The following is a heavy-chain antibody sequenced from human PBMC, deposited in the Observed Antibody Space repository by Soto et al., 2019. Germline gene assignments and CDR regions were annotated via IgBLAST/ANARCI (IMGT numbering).Heavy chain of an antibody. CDR1: GGTFSSYA. CDR2: IIPIFGTA. Sequence: QVQLVQSGAEVKKPGSSVKVSCTASGGTFSSYAISWVRQAPGQGLEWMGGIIPIFGTANYAQKFQGRVTITADESTSTAYMELSRLRAEDTAVYYCARDGDRSVAAAGTPQDYYYGMDVWGQGTTVTVSS. CDR3: ARDGDRSVAAAGTPQDYYYGMDV. V-gene: IGHV1-69*01. D-gene: IGHD6-13*01. J-gene: IGHJ6*02.